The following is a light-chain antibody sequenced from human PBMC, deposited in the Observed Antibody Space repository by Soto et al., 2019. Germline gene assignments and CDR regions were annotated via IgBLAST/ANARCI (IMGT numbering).Light chain of an antibody. CDR2: ANN. J-gene: IGLJ3*02. Sequence: QSVLTQPPSVSGSLGQTVTISCTGNSSNIGAYYYVHWYQQLPGAAPKLLIYANNKRPSGVPDRFSGSTSGSSASLAITGSGAEDADEYYCYSCATNVSGVFGGGTKVTVL. V-gene: IGLV1-40*01. CDR3: YSCATNVSGV. CDR1: SSNIGAYYY.